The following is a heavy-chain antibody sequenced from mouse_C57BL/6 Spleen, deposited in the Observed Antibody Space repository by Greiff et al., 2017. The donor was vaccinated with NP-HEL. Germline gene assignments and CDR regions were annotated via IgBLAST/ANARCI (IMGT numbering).Heavy chain of an antibody. Sequence: EVQLQQSGPELVKPGASVKISCKASGYTFTDYYMNWVKQSHGKSLEWIGDINPNNGGTSYNQKFKGKATLTVDKSSSTAYMELRSLTSEDSAVYYCARNWDDPFYFDYWGQGTTLTVSS. CDR3: ARNWDDPFYFDY. CDR1: GYTFTDYY. CDR2: INPNNGGT. V-gene: IGHV1-26*01. D-gene: IGHD4-1*01. J-gene: IGHJ2*01.